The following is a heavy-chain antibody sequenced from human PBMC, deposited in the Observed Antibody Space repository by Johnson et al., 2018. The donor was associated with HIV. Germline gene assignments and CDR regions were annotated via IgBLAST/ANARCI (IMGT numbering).Heavy chain of an antibody. V-gene: IGHV3-7*05. CDR2: IKQDGSEK. D-gene: IGHD6-13*01. J-gene: IGHJ3*02. CDR3: ASHRSIAADDAFDI. Sequence: VQLVESGGGLVQPGGSLRLSCAASGFTFGSYWMSWVRQAPGKGLEWVANIKQDGSEKYYVGSVKGRFTISRDNAKKSLYLQMKSLRAEDTALYYCASHRSIAADDAFDIWGQGTMVTVSP. CDR1: GFTFGSYW.